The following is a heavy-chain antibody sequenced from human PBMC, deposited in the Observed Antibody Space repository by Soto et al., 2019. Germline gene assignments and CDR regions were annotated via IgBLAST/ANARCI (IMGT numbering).Heavy chain of an antibody. V-gene: IGHV3-30-3*01. CDR3: ARWHYGDYDDY. CDR2: ISYDGSNK. D-gene: IGHD4-17*01. CDR1: GFTFSSYA. Sequence: QVQLVESGGGVVQPGRSLRLSCAASGFTFSSYAMHWVRQAPGKGLEWVAVISYDGSNKYYADSVKGRFTISRDNSKNTLYLQMNSLRAEDTAVYYCARWHYGDYDDYWGQGTLVTVSS. J-gene: IGHJ4*02.